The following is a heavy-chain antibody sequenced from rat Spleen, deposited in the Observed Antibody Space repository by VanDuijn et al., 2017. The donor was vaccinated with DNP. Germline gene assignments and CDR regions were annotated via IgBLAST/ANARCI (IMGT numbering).Heavy chain of an antibody. J-gene: IGHJ2*01. D-gene: IGHD1-11*01. Sequence: QVQLKESGPGLVQPSQTLSLTCTVSGFSLSSYHVPWVRQPPGTGLEWLGSIQSGGSTDYNSALKSRLSISRDTSKRQVFLKMNSVQTEDTAMYFCASELYYFDYWGQGVMVTVSS. CDR1: GFSLSSYH. V-gene: IGHV2-27*01. CDR2: IQSGGST. CDR3: ASELYYFDY.